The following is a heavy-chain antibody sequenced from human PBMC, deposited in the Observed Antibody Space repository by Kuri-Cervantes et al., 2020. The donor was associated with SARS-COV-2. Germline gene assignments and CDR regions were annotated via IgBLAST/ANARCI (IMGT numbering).Heavy chain of an antibody. J-gene: IGHJ4*02. Sequence: SVKVSCKASGFTFTSSAMQWVRQARGQRLEWIGWIVVGSGNTNYAQKFQERVTITRDMSTSTAYMELSSLRSEDTAVYYCARVPRRSTYFVSGTGTNLYYFDYWGQGTLVTVSS. V-gene: IGHV1-58*02. D-gene: IGHD1-1*01. CDR2: IVVGSGNT. CDR3: ARVPRRSTYFVSGTGTNLYYFDY. CDR1: GFTFTSSA.